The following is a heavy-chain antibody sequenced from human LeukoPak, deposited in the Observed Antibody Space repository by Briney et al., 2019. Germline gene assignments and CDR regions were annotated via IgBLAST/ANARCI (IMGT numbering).Heavy chain of an antibody. CDR3: VSRVAFDI. J-gene: IGHJ3*02. CDR1: GFTFSDYY. D-gene: IGHD3-3*01. V-gene: IGHV3-11*01. CDR2: IDGSSSRI. Sequence: PGGSLRLSCAASGFTFSDYYMSWIRQAPGKGLEWVSHIDGSSSRINYADSVKGRFTISRDNAKNSLFLQMNSLTVEDTAVYYCVSRVAFDIWGLGTMVTVSS.